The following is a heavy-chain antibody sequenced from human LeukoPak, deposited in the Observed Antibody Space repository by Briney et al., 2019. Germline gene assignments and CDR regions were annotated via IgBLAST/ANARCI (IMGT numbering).Heavy chain of an antibody. Sequence: PGGSLRLSCAASGFTFSSYSMNWVRQAPGKGLEWVSSISSSSSYIYYADSVKGRFTISRDNAKNSLYLQMNSLRAEDTAVYYCARDAQGGDYYGMDIWGQGTTVTVSS. V-gene: IGHV3-21*01. D-gene: IGHD4-17*01. CDR2: ISSSSSYI. J-gene: IGHJ6*02. CDR3: ARDAQGGDYYGMDI. CDR1: GFTFSSYS.